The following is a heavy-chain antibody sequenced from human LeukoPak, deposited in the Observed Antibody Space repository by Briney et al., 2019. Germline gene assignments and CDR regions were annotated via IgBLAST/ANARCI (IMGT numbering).Heavy chain of an antibody. CDR1: GFTVSSNY. CDR3: ARDRITMIVVEDFDY. D-gene: IGHD3-22*01. Sequence: GGSLRLSCAASGFTVSSNYMSWVRQAPGKGLEWVSDIYSGGSTYYADSVKGRFTISRDNAKNSLYLQMNSLRAEDTAVYYCARDRITMIVVEDFDYWGQGTLVTVSS. J-gene: IGHJ4*02. CDR2: IYSGGST. V-gene: IGHV3-53*01.